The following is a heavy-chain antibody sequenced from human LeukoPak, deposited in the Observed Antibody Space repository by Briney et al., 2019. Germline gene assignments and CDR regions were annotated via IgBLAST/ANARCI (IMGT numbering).Heavy chain of an antibody. CDR1: GFTFSSYA. J-gene: IGHJ4*02. CDR3: AKERALMGYYFDY. CDR2: INGSGGST. V-gene: IGHV3-23*01. D-gene: IGHD3-16*01. Sequence: GGSLRLSCAASGFTFSSYAMSWVRQAPGKGLEWVSDINGSGGSTYYADSVKGRFTISRDNSKNTLYLQMNSLRAEDTAVYYCAKERALMGYYFDYWGQGTLVTVSS.